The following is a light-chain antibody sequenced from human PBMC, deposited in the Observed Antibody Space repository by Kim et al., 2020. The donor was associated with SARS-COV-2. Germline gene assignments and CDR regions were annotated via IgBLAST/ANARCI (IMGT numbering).Light chain of an antibody. CDR3: LLYYSGVRV. V-gene: IGLV7-46*01. Sequence: QAVVTQEPSMTVSPGGTVTLTCGSSTGAVTSGRYPYWFQQKPGQAPKTLIYDTSVKHSWTPARFSGSLLGGKAALTLSGAQPEDEADYYCLLYYSGVRVFGGGTQLTVL. CDR2: DTS. CDR1: TGAVTSGRY. J-gene: IGLJ3*02.